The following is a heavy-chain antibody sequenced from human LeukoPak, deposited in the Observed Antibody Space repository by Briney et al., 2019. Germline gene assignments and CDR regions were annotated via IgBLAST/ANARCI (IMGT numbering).Heavy chain of an antibody. CDR2: ITNSGDKT. J-gene: IGHJ4*02. V-gene: IGHV3-23*01. CDR3: AKDFSSSWASLFDY. CDR1: GFTFNIYA. Sequence: PGGSLRLSCAASGFTFNIYAISWVRQAPGKGLEWVSTITNSGDKTFYADSVRGRFTISRDNSKNTLYLQMSSLRAEDAAVYYCAKDFSSSWASLFDYWGQGTLVTVSS. D-gene: IGHD6-13*01.